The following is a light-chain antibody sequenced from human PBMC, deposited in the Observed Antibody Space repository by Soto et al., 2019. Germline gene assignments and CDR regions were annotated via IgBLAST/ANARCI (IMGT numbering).Light chain of an antibody. CDR2: DAS. V-gene: IGKV3-15*01. Sequence: EIVLTQSPATLSLSPGERATLSCRASQSVSSFLAWYQQKPGQAPRLLIYDASTRATGIPARFSGSGSGTEFTLNISILQSEDFAFYYCQQYNTWPHTFGQGTKLEIK. CDR1: QSVSSF. CDR3: QQYNTWPHT. J-gene: IGKJ2*01.